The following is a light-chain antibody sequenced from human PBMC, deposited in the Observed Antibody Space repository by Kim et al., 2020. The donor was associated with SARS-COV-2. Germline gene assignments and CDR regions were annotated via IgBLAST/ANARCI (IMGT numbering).Light chain of an antibody. CDR3: LLSYSDSRV. CDR1: TGAVTSAHF. J-gene: IGLJ2*01. CDR2: DTG. Sequence: PGGTVTVTCDSSTGAVTSAHFPYWFQQKPGQAPRTLIYDTGYRHSWTPARFSGSLLGGKAALTLSAAQAEDEADYYCLLSYSDSRVFGGGTQLTVL. V-gene: IGLV7-46*01.